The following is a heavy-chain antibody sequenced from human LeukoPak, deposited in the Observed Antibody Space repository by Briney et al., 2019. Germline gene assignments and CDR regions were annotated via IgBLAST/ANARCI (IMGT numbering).Heavy chain of an antibody. CDR1: GFTFSSYA. D-gene: IGHD4-17*01. CDR3: LGDYGDYNGFDP. V-gene: IGHV3-30*04. J-gene: IGHJ5*02. CDR2: ISYDGSNK. Sequence: GGSLRLSCSASGFTFSSYAMHWVRQAPGKGLEWVAVISYDGSNKYYADSVKGRFTISRDNSKNTLYLQMNSLRAEDTAVYYCLGDYGDYNGFDPWGQGTLVTVSS.